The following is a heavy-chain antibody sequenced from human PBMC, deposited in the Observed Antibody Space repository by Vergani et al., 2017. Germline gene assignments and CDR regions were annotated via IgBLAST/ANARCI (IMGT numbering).Heavy chain of an antibody. Sequence: VQLVESGGGLVQPGGSLRRSCAASGFMFSGYSMKWVRQAPGKGLEWIAYISSSSWTIYYADSVKGRFTISRDNAKNSLFLQMNSLRAEDTAVYYCARSRDNYYYMDVWGKGTTVTVSS. CDR3: ARSRDNYYYMDV. J-gene: IGHJ6*03. D-gene: IGHD5-24*01. V-gene: IGHV3-48*01. CDR1: GFMFSGYS. CDR2: ISSSSWTI.